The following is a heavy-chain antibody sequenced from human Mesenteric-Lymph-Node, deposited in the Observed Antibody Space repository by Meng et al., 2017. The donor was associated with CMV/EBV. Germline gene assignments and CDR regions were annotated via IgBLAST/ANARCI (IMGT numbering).Heavy chain of an antibody. J-gene: IGHJ5*02. V-gene: IGHV2-5*01. CDR3: ARRDSYGGDSLYNWFDP. CDR1: GFSLSTSGVG. Sequence: SGPTLVKPTQTLTLTCTFSGFSLSTSGVGVGWIRQPPGKALEWLALIYWNDDKRYSPSLESRLTITKDTSKNQVVLTMSNMDPLDTATYYCARRDSYGGDSLYNWFDPWGQGTLVTVSS. D-gene: IGHD2-21*02. CDR2: IYWNDDK.